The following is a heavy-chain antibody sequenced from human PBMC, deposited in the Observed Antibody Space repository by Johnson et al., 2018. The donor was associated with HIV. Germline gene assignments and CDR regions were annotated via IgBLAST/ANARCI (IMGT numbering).Heavy chain of an antibody. J-gene: IGHJ3*02. V-gene: IGHV3-20*04. CDR2: INWNSGRT. CDR3: AKDRRQSSWELLDDAVDI. Sequence: VQLVESGGGVVRPGDSLRLSCVASGFTFDDYGMNWVRLVPGKGLEWVAGINWNSGRTGSADSLKGRFSISRDNSKTTLYLQMNSLRAEDTAVYYCAKDRRQSSWELLDDAVDIWGQGTMVTVSS. D-gene: IGHD1-26*01. CDR1: GFTFDDYG.